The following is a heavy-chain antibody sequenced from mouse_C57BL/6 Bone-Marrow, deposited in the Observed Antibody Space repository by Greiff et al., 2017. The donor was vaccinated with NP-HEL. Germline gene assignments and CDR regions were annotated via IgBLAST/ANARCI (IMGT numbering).Heavy chain of an antibody. Sequence: EVKVEESGGGLVKPGGSLKLSCAASGFTFSDYGMHWVRPAPEKGLEWVAYISSGSSTIYYSDTVKGRFTISRDNAKNTLFLQMTSLRSEDTAMYYCARNDGYYVDAMDYWGQGTSVTVSS. CDR2: ISSGSSTI. CDR3: ARNDGYYVDAMDY. CDR1: GFTFSDYG. D-gene: IGHD2-3*01. J-gene: IGHJ4*01. V-gene: IGHV5-17*01.